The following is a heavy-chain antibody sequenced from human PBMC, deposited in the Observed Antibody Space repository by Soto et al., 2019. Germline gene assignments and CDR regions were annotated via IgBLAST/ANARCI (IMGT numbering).Heavy chain of an antibody. Sequence: SVKVSCKASGGTFSSYAISWVRQAPGQGLEWMGGIIPIFGTANYAQKFQGRVTITADKSTSTAYMELSSLRSEDTAVYYCARDRRITIFGVVIEGRYYYGMDVWGQGTTVTVSS. CDR2: IIPIFGTA. CDR3: ARDRRITIFGVVIEGRYYYGMDV. J-gene: IGHJ6*02. CDR1: GGTFSSYA. D-gene: IGHD3-3*01. V-gene: IGHV1-69*06.